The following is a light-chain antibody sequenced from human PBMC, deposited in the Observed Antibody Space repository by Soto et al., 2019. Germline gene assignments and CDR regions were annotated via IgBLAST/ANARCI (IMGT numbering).Light chain of an antibody. Sequence: EIVLTQSPATLSLSPGERATLSCRASQSVSSYLAWYQQKPGQAPRLLIYDASNRATGIPPRFSGSGSGTGFTLTISALEPEDFAFYYGQKHSNCLFTLGPGTKVDIK. CDR2: DAS. V-gene: IGKV3-11*01. CDR3: QKHSNCLFT. CDR1: QSVSSY. J-gene: IGKJ3*01.